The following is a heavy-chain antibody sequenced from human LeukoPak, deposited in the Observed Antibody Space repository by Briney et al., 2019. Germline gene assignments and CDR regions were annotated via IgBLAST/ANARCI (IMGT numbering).Heavy chain of an antibody. CDR2: IKYDGSEK. CDR3: AFNNNFKY. Sequence: GGSLRLSCTASGLSFSGQWRNWVRQSPGKGLEWVANIKYDGSEKYYVDSVKGRFTISREDAKNSLSLQMDSVRPEDTAVYYCAFNNNFKYWGQGTLVIASS. D-gene: IGHD1/OR15-1a*01. CDR1: GLSFSGQW. J-gene: IGHJ4*02. V-gene: IGHV3-7*01.